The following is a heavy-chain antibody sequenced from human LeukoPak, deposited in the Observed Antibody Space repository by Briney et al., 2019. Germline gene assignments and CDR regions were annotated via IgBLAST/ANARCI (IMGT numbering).Heavy chain of an antibody. CDR2: IIPILGIA. CDR1: GGTFSSYG. Sequence: GSSVKVSCKASGGTFSSYGISWVRQVPGQGLEWMGRIIPILGIANYAQKFQGRVTITADKSTSAAYMELSNLRSEDTAVYYCARERIVAKFLSYWGQGTLVTVSS. J-gene: IGHJ4*02. D-gene: IGHD5-12*01. CDR3: ARERIVAKFLSY. V-gene: IGHV1-69*04.